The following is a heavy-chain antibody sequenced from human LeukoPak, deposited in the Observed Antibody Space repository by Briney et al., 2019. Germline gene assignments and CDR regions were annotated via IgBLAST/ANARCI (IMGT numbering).Heavy chain of an antibody. J-gene: IGHJ3*02. D-gene: IGHD3-16*02. CDR2: IKRDGNDK. V-gene: IGHV3-7*01. CDR3: ARESPLRLGELSLVWSAFDI. CDR1: GFTFSSNC. Sequence: PGGSLRLSCATSGFTFSSNCLSWVRQAPGKGLDWVASIKRDGNDKYYVDSVRGRFSISRDNAKNSLYLQMNSLRAEDTAVYYCARESPLRLGELSLVWSAFDIWGQGTMVTVSS.